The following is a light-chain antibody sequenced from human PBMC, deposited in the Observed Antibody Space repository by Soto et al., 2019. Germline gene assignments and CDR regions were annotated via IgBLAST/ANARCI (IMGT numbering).Light chain of an antibody. CDR2: ENT. CDR1: SSNIGAGYD. J-gene: IGLJ1*01. CDR3: QSYDNSLNIYV. V-gene: IGLV1-40*01. Sequence: QSVLTQPPSVSGAPGQRVTISCTGSSSNIGAGYDVHWYQQLPGTAPKLLMYENTNRPIRVPDRFSGSKSGTSASLAITGLQAEDEADYYCQSYDNSLNIYVFGPGTKVTVL.